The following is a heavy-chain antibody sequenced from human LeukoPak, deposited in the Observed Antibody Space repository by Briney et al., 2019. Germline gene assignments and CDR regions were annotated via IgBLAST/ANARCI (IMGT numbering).Heavy chain of an antibody. J-gene: IGHJ4*02. V-gene: IGHV1-46*01. CDR3: ARTKVGAARGYGFDF. CDR1: GYTFSSYY. D-gene: IGHD1-26*01. Sequence: ASVKVSCKTSGYTFSSYYIHWVRQAPGEGLEWMGIINPSGHGATYAQKFQGRVTMTMDMSTSTVYMDLSSLRSEDTAVYYCARTKVGAARGYGFDFWGQGTLVTVSS. CDR2: INPSGHGA.